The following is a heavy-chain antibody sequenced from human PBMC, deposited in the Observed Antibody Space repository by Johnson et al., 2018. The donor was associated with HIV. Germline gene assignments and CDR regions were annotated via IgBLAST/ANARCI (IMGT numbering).Heavy chain of an antibody. D-gene: IGHD3-3*01. J-gene: IGHJ3*02. CDR3: ARDPTYYNFWSGYYSGAFDI. Sequence: VQLVESGGGVVQPGRSLRLSCAASGFTFSSYAMHWVRQAPGKGLEWVAVISYDGSNTYYADSVKGRFPISRDNSKNTLYLQMNSLRAEDTAVYYCARDPTYYNFWSGYYSGAFDIWGQGTMVTVSS. V-gene: IGHV3-30*04. CDR2: ISYDGSNT. CDR1: GFTFSSYA.